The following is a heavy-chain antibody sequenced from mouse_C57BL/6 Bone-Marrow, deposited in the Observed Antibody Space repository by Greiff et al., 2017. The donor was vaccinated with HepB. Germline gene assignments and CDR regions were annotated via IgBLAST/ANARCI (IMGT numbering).Heavy chain of an antibody. J-gene: IGHJ4*01. CDR3: TRGGFITTVVATRYAMDY. CDR2: ISSGGDYI. Sequence: EVQGVESGEGLVKPGGSLKLSCAASGFTFSSYAMSWVRQTPEKRLEWVAYISSGGDYIYYADTVKGRFTISRDNARNTLYLQMSSLKSEDTAMYYCTRGGFITTVVATRYAMDYWGQGTSVTVSS. CDR1: GFTFSSYA. D-gene: IGHD1-1*01. V-gene: IGHV5-9-1*02.